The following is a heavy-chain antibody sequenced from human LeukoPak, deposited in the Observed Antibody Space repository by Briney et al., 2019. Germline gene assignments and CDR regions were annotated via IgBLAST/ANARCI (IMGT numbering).Heavy chain of an antibody. Sequence: PSETLSLTCAVYGGSFSGYYWSWIRQPPGKGLEWIGEINHSGSTNYNPSLKSRVTISVDTSKNQFSLKLTSVTATDTAVYYCARGLRDVSGWWGWFDPWGQGTLVTISS. J-gene: IGHJ5*02. D-gene: IGHD6-19*01. CDR2: INHSGST. CDR3: ARGLRDVSGWWGWFDP. CDR1: GGSFSGYY. V-gene: IGHV4-34*01.